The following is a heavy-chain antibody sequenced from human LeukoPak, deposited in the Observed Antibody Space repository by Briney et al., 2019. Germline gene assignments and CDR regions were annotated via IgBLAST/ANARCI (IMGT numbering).Heavy chain of an antibody. CDR3: ALLDSSGYYYLAFDI. CDR2: MNPNSGNT. D-gene: IGHD3-22*01. Sequence: ASVKVSCTASGYTFTSYEITWVRQATGLGLEWMGWMNPNSGNTGYAQKFQGRVTMTRNTSISTAYMELSSLRSEDTAVYYCALLDSSGYYYLAFDIWGQGTMVTVSS. V-gene: IGHV1-8*01. CDR1: GYTFTSYE. J-gene: IGHJ3*02.